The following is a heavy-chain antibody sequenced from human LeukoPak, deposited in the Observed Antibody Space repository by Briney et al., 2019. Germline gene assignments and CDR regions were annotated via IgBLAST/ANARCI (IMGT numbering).Heavy chain of an antibody. D-gene: IGHD6-13*01. CDR2: IYYSGST. Sequence: SQTRSLTCTVSGGSINSGDYYWSWIRQPPGKGLEWIGYIYYSGSTYYNPSLKSRVTISVDTSKNQFSLKLSSVTAADTAVYYCARGVGAAAQVWFDPWGQGTLVTVSS. CDR3: ARGVGAAAQVWFDP. V-gene: IGHV4-30-4*01. CDR1: GGSINSGDYY. J-gene: IGHJ5*02.